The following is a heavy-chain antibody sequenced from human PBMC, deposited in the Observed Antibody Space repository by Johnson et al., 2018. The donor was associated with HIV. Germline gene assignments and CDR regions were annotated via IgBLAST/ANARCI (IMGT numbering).Heavy chain of an antibody. J-gene: IGHJ3*02. Sequence: VQLVESGGGLAQPGRSLRLSCAASGFTVSINYMSWVRQAPGKGLEWVSVINSGGSTYYADSVKGRFTISRDNSKNTLYLQMNSLRAEDTAVYYCARGISNWNYFDDDAFDIWGQGTMVTVSS. CDR1: GFTVSINY. CDR3: ARGISNWNYFDDDAFDI. CDR2: INSGGST. V-gene: IGHV3-66*01. D-gene: IGHD1-7*01.